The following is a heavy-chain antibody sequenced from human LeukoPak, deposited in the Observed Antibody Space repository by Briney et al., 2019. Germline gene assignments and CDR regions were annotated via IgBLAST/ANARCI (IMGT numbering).Heavy chain of an antibody. V-gene: IGHV1-69*13. CDR1: GGTVSIYA. Sequence: ASVKVSCKASGGTVSIYAISWVRQAPGQGLEWMGGIIPIFGTANYAQKFQGRVTITADESTSTAYMELSSLRSEDTAVYYCATGGYSYGVDYWGQGTLVTVSS. CDR3: ATGGYSYGVDY. D-gene: IGHD5-18*01. J-gene: IGHJ4*02. CDR2: IIPIFGTA.